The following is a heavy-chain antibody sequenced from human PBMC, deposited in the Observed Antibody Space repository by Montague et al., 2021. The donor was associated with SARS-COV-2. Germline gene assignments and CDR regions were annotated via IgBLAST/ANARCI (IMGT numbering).Heavy chain of an antibody. V-gene: IGHV3-23*01. CDR3: AKAEESGNYLSVGLDS. Sequence: SLRLSCAASGFTFSIYAMSWVRQAPGKVPQWVSTFTGGNTFYVDAVKGRFTISRDNYKNTLYLQMNSLGAEDTAIYYCAKAEESGNYLSVGLDSWGPGTLVTVSS. CDR2: FTGGNT. J-gene: IGHJ4*02. CDR1: GFTFSIYA. D-gene: IGHD2/OR15-2a*01.